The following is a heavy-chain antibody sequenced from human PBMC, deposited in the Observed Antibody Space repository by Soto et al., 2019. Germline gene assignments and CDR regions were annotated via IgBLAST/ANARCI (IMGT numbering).Heavy chain of an antibody. CDR3: ASDPPETTDFGLDV. CDR2: IYTDGST. CDR1: GFTVSSSF. Sequence: EVQLVESGGGLIQPGGSLRLSCAASGFTVSSSFMTWVRQAPGKGLEWISFIYTDGSTYYADSVRGRFTISRDDSKNTVYLQMNTLRADDTAVYYCASDPPETTDFGLDVWGQGTTVTVSS. V-gene: IGHV3-53*01. D-gene: IGHD1-1*01. J-gene: IGHJ6*02.